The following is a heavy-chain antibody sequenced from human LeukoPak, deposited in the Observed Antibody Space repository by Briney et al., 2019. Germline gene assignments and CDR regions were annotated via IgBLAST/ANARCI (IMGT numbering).Heavy chain of an antibody. CDR3: ARAIGDFGRYGVDV. V-gene: IGHV3-48*03. CDR2: ISSSGSTI. D-gene: IGHD4-17*01. CDR1: GFTFSSYE. Sequence: PGGSLRLSFAASGFTFSSYEKNWVRQAPEKGLQWVSCISSSGSTIYYADSVKGRFTISRDNAKNSLYLQMNSLRVEDTAVYYCARAIGDFGRYGVDVWGQGTTITVFS. J-gene: IGHJ6*02.